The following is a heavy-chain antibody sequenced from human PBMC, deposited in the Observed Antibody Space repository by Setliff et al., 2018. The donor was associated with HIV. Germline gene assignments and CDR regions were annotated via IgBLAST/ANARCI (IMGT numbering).Heavy chain of an antibody. CDR1: GYTFTSDY. V-gene: IGHV1-2*02. Sequence: ASVKVSCKASGYTFTSDYIHWVRQAPGQGLEWMGIINPAGNPTSYAQKSQGRVTMTRDTSISTAYMELSRLRSDDTAVYYCARGDPWFGELLSYYYYGMDVWGQGTTVTVSS. CDR2: INPAGNPT. D-gene: IGHD3-10*01. CDR3: ARGDPWFGELLSYYYYGMDV. J-gene: IGHJ6*02.